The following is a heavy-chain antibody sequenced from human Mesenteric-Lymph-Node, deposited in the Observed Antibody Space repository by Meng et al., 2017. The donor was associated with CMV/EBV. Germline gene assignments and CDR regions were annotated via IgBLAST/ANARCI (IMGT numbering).Heavy chain of an antibody. V-gene: IGHV1-18*01. J-gene: IGHJ6*02. CDR3: ARDRIAAGSHYAMDV. CDR2: ISAYNGNT. Sequence: ASVKVSCKASGYTFTSYGISWVRQAPGQGLEWMGWISAYNGNTNYAQKLQGRVTMTTDTSTSTAYMELRSLRSDDTAVYYCARDRIAAGSHYAMDVWGQGTTVTVSS. D-gene: IGHD6-13*01. CDR1: GYTFTSYG.